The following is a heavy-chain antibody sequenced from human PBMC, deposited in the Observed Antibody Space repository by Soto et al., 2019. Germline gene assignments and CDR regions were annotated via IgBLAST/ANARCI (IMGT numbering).Heavy chain of an antibody. CDR2: INPNSGGT. V-gene: IGHV1-2*02. Sequence: ASVKVSCKASGYTFTGYYMHWVRQAPGQGLEWMGWINPNSGGTNYAQKLQGRVTMTRDTSISTAYMELSRLRSDDTAVYYCAREKLLRNGMDVWGQGTTVTVSS. CDR3: AREKLLRNGMDV. J-gene: IGHJ6*02. CDR1: GYTFTGYY.